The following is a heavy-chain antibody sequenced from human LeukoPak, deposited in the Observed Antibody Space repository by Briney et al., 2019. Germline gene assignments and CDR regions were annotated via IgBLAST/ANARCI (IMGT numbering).Heavy chain of an antibody. Sequence: EESLRLSCAASGFTFSSYWMNWARQAPGKALEWVASINHNGNVNYYVDSVKGRFTISRDNAKNSLYLQMSNLRAEDTAVYFCARGGGLDVWGQGATVTVSS. CDR3: ARGGGLDV. CDR1: GFTFSSYW. V-gene: IGHV3-7*03. CDR2: INHNGNVN. J-gene: IGHJ6*02. D-gene: IGHD3-16*01.